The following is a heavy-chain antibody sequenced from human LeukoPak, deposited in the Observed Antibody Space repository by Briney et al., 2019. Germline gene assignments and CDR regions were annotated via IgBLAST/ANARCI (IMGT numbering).Heavy chain of an antibody. CDR1: AFSFTSYV. Sequence: GGSLRLSCAASAFSFTSYVMGWARQAPGKGLDWISAIRGSGGSTYYPDSVKGRFTISRDNSKNTLYLQMNSLRAEDTAVYYCAKSTAYTTSGRFDYWGQGTLVTVSS. D-gene: IGHD2-8*01. CDR3: AKSTAYTTSGRFDY. CDR2: IRGSGGST. V-gene: IGHV3-23*01. J-gene: IGHJ4*02.